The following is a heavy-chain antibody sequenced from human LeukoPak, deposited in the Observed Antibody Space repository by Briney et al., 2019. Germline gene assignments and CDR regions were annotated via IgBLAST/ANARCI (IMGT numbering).Heavy chain of an antibody. D-gene: IGHD5-18*01. CDR3: AKAMPAMAYFDC. CDR2: FFNGGAT. CDR1: GFTLSDDD. Sequence: GGSLRLSCAASGFTLSDDDMGWLRQAPGKGLEWISYFFNGGATYFADSVKGRFTMSRDTAKNSLSLQMNSLRVEDTAVYYCAKAMPAMAYFDCWGQGTLVTVSS. V-gene: IGHV3-69-1*01. J-gene: IGHJ4*02.